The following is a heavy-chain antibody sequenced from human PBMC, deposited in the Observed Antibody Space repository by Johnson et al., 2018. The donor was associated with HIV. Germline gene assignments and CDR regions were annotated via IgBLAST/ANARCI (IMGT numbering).Heavy chain of an antibody. D-gene: IGHD1-26*01. CDR1: GFTFSSYD. CDR2: IGTAGDT. CDR3: AKARGIVGATGAFDI. V-gene: IGHV3-13*01. J-gene: IGHJ3*02. Sequence: VQLVESGGGLVQPGGSLRLSCAASGFTFSSYDMHWVRQATGKGLEWVSAIGTAGDTYYPGSVKGRFTISRDNAKNTLYLQMNSLRAEDTAVYYCAKARGIVGATGAFDIWGQGTMVTVSS.